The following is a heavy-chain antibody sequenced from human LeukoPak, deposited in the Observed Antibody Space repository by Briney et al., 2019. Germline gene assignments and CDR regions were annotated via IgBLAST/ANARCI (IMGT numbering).Heavy chain of an antibody. Sequence: GASVKVSCKASGGTFSSYAISWVRQAPGQGLEWMGGIIPIFGTANHAQKFQGRVTITADKSTSTAYMELSSLRSEDTAVYYCARMGADAYSNSWLGDNYYYYYMDVWGKGTTVTVSS. CDR2: IIPIFGTA. CDR1: GGTFSSYA. V-gene: IGHV1-69*06. D-gene: IGHD6-13*01. J-gene: IGHJ6*03. CDR3: ARMGADAYSNSWLGDNYYYYYMDV.